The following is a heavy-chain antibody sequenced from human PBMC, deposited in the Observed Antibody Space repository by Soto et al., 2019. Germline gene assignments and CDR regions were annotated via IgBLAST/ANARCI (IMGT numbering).Heavy chain of an antibody. V-gene: IGHV1-18*04. CDR3: AAYGYSSSWSHPPQLGGSLDY. CDR1: GYTFTSYG. D-gene: IGHD6-13*01. CDR2: IRAYNGNT. Sequence: QVQLVQSGAEVKKPGASVKVSCKASGYTFTSYGISWVRQAPGEGLECMGWIRAYNGNTNYAQKLQGRVTMTPDTSTSTAYTELRSRRSDETAVYYCAAYGYSSSWSHPPQLGGSLDYSCQETLVTVSS. J-gene: IGHJ4*02.